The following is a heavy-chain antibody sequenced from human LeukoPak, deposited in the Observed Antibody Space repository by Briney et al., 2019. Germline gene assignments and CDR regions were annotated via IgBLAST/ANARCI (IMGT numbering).Heavy chain of an antibody. D-gene: IGHD5-18*01. CDR1: GFTFSSYN. CDR3: AKAPEDTAMVTRAYYFDY. J-gene: IGHJ4*02. V-gene: IGHV3-23*01. Sequence: GGSLGLSCEASGFTFSSYNMNWVRQAPGKGLEWVSAISGSGGSTYYADSVKGRFTISRDNSKNTLYLQMNSLRAEDTAVYYCAKAPEDTAMVTRAYYFDYWGQGTLVTVSS. CDR2: ISGSGGST.